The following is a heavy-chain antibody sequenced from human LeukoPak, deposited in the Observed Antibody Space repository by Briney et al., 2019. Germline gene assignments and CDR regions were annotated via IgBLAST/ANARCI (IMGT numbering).Heavy chain of an antibody. Sequence: SVKVSCKASGGTFSSYAISWVRQAPGQGLEWMGGIIPIFGTANYAQKFQGRVTITADESTSTAYMELSSLRSEDTAVYYCAVAYYDYVWGSYRLDYWGQGTLVTVPS. CDR1: GGTFSSYA. J-gene: IGHJ4*02. V-gene: IGHV1-69*13. CDR2: IIPIFGTA. D-gene: IGHD3-16*02. CDR3: AVAYYDYVWGSYRLDY.